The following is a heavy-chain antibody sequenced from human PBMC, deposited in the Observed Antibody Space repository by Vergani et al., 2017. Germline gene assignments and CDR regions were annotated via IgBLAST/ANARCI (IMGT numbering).Heavy chain of an antibody. CDR1: GFTFDDYA. D-gene: IGHD3-9*01. CDR3: ATGKGDYDILTGYYIGYYFDY. Sequence: VQLVESGGGVVQPGRSLRLSCAASGFTFDDYAMHWVRQAPGKGLEWVSGISWNSGSIGYADSVKGRFTISRDNAKNSLYLQMNSLRAEDTALYYCATGKGDYDILTGYYIGYYFDYWGQGTLVTVSS. V-gene: IGHV3-9*01. J-gene: IGHJ4*02. CDR2: ISWNSGSI.